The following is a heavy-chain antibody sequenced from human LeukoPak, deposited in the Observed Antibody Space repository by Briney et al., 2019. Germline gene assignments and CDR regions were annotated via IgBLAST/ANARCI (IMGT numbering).Heavy chain of an antibody. Sequence: SQTLSLTCAISGDSVPSNSVTWNWIRQSPSRGLEWLGRTYYRSTWYNDYAVSVRGRITVNPDTSKNQFSLHLNSVTPEDTAVYYCARRLTQYDCFDPWGQGILVAVSS. D-gene: IGHD2-2*01. J-gene: IGHJ5*02. CDR2: TYYRSTWYN. CDR1: GDSVPSNSVT. V-gene: IGHV6-1*01. CDR3: ARRLTQYDCFDP.